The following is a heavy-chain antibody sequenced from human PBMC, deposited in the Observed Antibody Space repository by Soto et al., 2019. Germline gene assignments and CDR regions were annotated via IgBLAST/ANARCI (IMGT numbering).Heavy chain of an antibody. CDR2: IYGYGGGT. Sequence: EVQLLESGGGLVQPGGSLRLSCSASGFTFSVYTMNWVRQAPGKGLEWVSGIYGYGGGTFYADSVTGRFTISRDNSKNTLYLQMNSLRAEDTAVYYCAKDMQPDSRWEIDYWGPGTLVTVSS. V-gene: IGHV3-23*01. CDR1: GFTFSVYT. J-gene: IGHJ4*02. D-gene: IGHD1-26*01. CDR3: AKDMQPDSRWEIDY.